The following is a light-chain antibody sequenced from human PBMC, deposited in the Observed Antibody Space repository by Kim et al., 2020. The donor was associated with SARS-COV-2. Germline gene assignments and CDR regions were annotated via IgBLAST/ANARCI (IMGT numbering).Light chain of an antibody. CDR1: VLPKKY. CDR3: YSAADNNLRV. V-gene: IGLV3-27*01. CDR2: KDS. Sequence: SYELTQPSSVSVSPGQTARITCSGDVLPKKYARWFQQKPGQAPVLVIYKDSERPSGIPERFSGSSSGTTVTLTISGAQVEDEADYYCYSAADNNLRVFGGGTQLTVL. J-gene: IGLJ3*02.